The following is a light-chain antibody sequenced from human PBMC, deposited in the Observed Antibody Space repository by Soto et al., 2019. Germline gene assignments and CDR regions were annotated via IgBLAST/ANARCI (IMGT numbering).Light chain of an antibody. CDR1: HSVSSTY. Sequence: ESVLTQSPGTLSLSPGERDTLSCRTSHSVSSTYFAWYQQKPGQAPRHLIYAASSRETGIPDTFSGSGSGTDFTLTISRVEPEDSAVYYCQQYDSSPYTFGQGTKLEIK. CDR3: QQYDSSPYT. V-gene: IGKV3-20*01. CDR2: AAS. J-gene: IGKJ2*01.